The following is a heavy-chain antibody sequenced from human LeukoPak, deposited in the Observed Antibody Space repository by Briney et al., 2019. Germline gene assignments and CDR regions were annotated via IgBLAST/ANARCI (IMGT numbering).Heavy chain of an antibody. Sequence: HPGGSLRLSCAGAEFTFSGYTMNWVRQAPGKGLEWVPYISPDSTEIYYADSVKGRFTISRDNAKNSLYLQMNSLRAEDTAVYYCASGMRVGPNIWGQGTLVPVSS. D-gene: IGHD1-26*01. CDR1: EFTFSGYT. CDR3: ASGMRVGPNI. V-gene: IGHV3-48*04. CDR2: ISPDSTEI. J-gene: IGHJ4*02.